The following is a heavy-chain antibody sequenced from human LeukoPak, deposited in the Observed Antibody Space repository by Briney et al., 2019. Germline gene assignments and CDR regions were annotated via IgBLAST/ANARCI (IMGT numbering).Heavy chain of an antibody. Sequence: SETLSLTCTGSGGSISSYYWSWIRQPAGKGLEWIGRIYTSGSTNYNPSLKSRVTMSVDTSKNQFSLKLSSVTAADTAVYYCARDMVGDGYKRVRWYFDYWGQGTLVAVSS. J-gene: IGHJ4*02. D-gene: IGHD5-24*01. CDR1: GGSISSYY. CDR2: IYTSGST. V-gene: IGHV4-4*07. CDR3: ARDMVGDGYKRVRWYFDY.